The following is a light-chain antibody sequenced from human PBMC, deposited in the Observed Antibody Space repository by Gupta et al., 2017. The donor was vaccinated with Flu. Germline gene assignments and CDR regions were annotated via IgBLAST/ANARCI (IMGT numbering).Light chain of an antibody. J-gene: IGKJ5*01. V-gene: IGKV1-33*01. Sequence: DIQMTQSPSSLSASGGDRITITCQASEDIRQSLKWSQQRPGKAPKLMIYYASNVERGVPSRHSRSGYGTDFTFTSIGPHSKDFAIFFWKQYDDLATF. CDR2: YAS. CDR3: KQYDDLAT. CDR1: EDIRQS.